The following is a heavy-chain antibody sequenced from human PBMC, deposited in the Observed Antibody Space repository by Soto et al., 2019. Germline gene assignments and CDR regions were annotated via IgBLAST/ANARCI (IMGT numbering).Heavy chain of an antibody. CDR1: GYTFANYY. V-gene: IGHV1-46*01. Sequence: GASVKVSCKASGYTFANYYIHWVRQAPGQGLEWMGIMNPSGGSTTYAQKFQGRVTMTSDTSTRTIYMELTSLRSEDTAMYYCARNCSGTSCPFDYWGQGTLVTVS. CDR3: ARNCSGTSCPFDY. CDR2: MNPSGGST. J-gene: IGHJ4*02. D-gene: IGHD2-15*01.